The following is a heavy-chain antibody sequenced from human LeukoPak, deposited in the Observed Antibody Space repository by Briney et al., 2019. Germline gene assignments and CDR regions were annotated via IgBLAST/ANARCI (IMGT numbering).Heavy chain of an antibody. CDR3: ARVGSDSSGWYGERYFDY. D-gene: IGHD6-19*01. CDR2: ISSSGSTI. CDR1: GFTFSSYE. V-gene: IGHV3-48*03. Sequence: GGSLRLSCAASGFTFSSYEMNWVRQAPGKGLEWVSYISSSGSTIYYADSVKGRFTISRDNAKNSLYLQMNSLRAEDTAVYYCARVGSDSSGWYGERYFDYWGQGTLVTVSS. J-gene: IGHJ4*02.